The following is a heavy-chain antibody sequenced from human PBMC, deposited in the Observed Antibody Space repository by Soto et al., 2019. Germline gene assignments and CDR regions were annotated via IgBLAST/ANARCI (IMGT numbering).Heavy chain of an antibody. CDR2: TRFSGGII. CDR3: VRESIRATTDPY. CDR1: GFTFSTSS. D-gene: IGHD1-1*01. J-gene: IGHJ4*02. Sequence: EAQLVESGGGLVQPGGSLRLSCAASGFTFSTSSMSWVRQAPGKGLEWVSYTRFSGGIIYYADSVRGRFAISRDNAKNSLYLEMNSLRAEDTAVYYCVRESIRATTDPYWGQRPRVNVSS. V-gene: IGHV3-48*01.